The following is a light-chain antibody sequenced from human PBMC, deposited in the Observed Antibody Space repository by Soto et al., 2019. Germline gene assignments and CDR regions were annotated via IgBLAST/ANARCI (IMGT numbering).Light chain of an antibody. CDR3: QQYNNWRT. CDR1: QSVNNN. CDR2: AIS. V-gene: IGKV3-15*01. J-gene: IGKJ1*01. Sequence: IVMTQSPATLSVSPGERATLSCRASQSVNNNLAWYQQTPGQAPRLLIHAISTRATGVPARFSGSGSGTEFTLTISSLQSEDFALYYCQQYNNWRTFGQGTKVEIK.